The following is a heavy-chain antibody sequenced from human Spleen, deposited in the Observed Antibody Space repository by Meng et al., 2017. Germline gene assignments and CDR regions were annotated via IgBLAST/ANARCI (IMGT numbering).Heavy chain of an antibody. D-gene: IGHD6-13*01. J-gene: IGHJ4*02. CDR3: ARVTKGGSWPLFDY. Sequence: GSLRLSCTVSGSSISSGDYYWGWIRQPPGKGLEWIGYIFYNGGTKYSPSLKSRVTISVDTSKNQFSLNLSSVTAADTAVYYCARVTKGGSWPLFDYWGQGTLVTVSS. CDR1: GSSISSGDYY. CDR2: IFYNGGT. V-gene: IGHV4-61*08.